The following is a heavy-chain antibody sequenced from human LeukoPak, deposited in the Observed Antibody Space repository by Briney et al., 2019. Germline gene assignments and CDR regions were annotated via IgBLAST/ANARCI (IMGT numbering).Heavy chain of an antibody. CDR1: GGSISSYY. V-gene: IGHV4-59*01. Sequence: SETLSLTCTVSGGSISSYYWSWIRQPPGKGLDWIGYIYYSGSTNYNPSLKSRVTISVDTSKNQFSLKLSSVTAADTAVYYCAKSGGRPRGSGSYSRFNWFDPWGQGTLVTVSS. CDR3: AKSGGRPRGSGSYSRFNWFDP. D-gene: IGHD1-26*01. CDR2: IYYSGST. J-gene: IGHJ5*02.